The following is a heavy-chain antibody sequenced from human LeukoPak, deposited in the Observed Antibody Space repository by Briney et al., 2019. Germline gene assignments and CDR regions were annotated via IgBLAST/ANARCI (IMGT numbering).Heavy chain of an antibody. CDR3: ARPAVAQSGLWFDY. CDR2: IIPIFGTA. CDR1: GGTFSSYA. J-gene: IGHJ4*02. D-gene: IGHD5-18*01. Sequence: ASVKVSCKASGGTFSSYAISWVRQAPGQGLEWMGGIIPIFGTANYAQKFQGRVTITTDESTSTAYMELSSLRSEDTAVYYCARPAVAQSGLWFDYWGQGTLVTVSS. V-gene: IGHV1-69*05.